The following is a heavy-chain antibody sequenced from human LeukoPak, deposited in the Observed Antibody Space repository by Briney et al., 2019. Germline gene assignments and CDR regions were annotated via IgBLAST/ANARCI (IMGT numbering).Heavy chain of an antibody. Sequence: GGSLRLSCAASGFTFSSYAMSWVRQAPGKGLEWLSGISGSGASTYYADSVKGRFTISRDDSRNTLYLQMNSLRGDDTAVYYCAKDVGKWESLHFFDYWGQGTLVTVSS. CDR1: GFTFSSYA. D-gene: IGHD1-26*01. CDR2: ISGSGAST. CDR3: AKDVGKWESLHFFDY. J-gene: IGHJ4*02. V-gene: IGHV3-23*01.